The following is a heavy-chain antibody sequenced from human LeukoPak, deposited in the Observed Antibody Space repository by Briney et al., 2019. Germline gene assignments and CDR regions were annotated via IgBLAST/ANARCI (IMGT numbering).Heavy chain of an antibody. J-gene: IGHJ5*02. Sequence: SETLSLTCTVSGGSISSSSYYWGWIRQPPGKGLEWIASIYYSGSTYCNPSLRSRVTISINTSKNQFSLRLSSVTAADMAVYYCARDNGDYWFDPWGQGTLVTVSS. V-gene: IGHV4-39*07. CDR2: IYYSGST. CDR3: ARDNGDYWFDP. CDR1: GGSISSSSYY. D-gene: IGHD4-17*01.